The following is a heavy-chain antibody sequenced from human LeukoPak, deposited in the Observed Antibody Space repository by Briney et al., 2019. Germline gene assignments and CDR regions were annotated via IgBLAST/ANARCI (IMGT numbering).Heavy chain of an antibody. CDR2: ISAYNGNT. CDR1: GYTFTSYG. D-gene: IGHD5-18*01. CDR3: ARDDRDTAMAPTDY. Sequence: ASVKVSCKASGYTFTSYGISWVRQAPGQGLEWMGWISAYNGNTNYAQKLQGRVTMTTDTSTSTAYMELRSLRSDDTAVYYRARDDRDTAMAPTDYWGQGTLVTVPS. V-gene: IGHV1-18*01. J-gene: IGHJ4*02.